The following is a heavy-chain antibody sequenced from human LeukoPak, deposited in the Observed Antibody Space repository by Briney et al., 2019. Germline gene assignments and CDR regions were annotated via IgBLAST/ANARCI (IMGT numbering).Heavy chain of an antibody. V-gene: IGHV4-30-4*01. J-gene: IGHJ4*02. CDR1: GGSISSGDYY. Sequence: SQTLSLTCTVSGGSISSGDYYWSWIRQPPGKGLEWIGYIYYSGSTYYNPSLKSRVTISVDTSKNQFSLKLSSVTAADTAVYYCARGRDYYDSSGYLDNWGQGTLVTVSS. CDR3: ARGRDYYDSSGYLDN. D-gene: IGHD3-22*01. CDR2: IYYSGST.